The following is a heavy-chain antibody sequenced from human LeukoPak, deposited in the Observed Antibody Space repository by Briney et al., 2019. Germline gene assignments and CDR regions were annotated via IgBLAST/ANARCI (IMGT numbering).Heavy chain of an antibody. CDR2: ISGSGGST. CDR1: GFTVITNY. D-gene: IGHD6-19*01. J-gene: IGHJ5*02. Sequence: GGSLRLSCAASGFTVITNYMSWVRQAPVKGLEWVSAISGSGGSTYYADSVKGRFTISRDNSKNTLYLQMNSLRAEDTAVYYCAKGVGSGRNWFDPWGQGTLVTVSS. V-gene: IGHV3-23*01. CDR3: AKGVGSGRNWFDP.